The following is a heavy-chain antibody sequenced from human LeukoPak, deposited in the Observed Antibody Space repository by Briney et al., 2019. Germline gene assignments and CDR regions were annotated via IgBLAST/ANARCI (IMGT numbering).Heavy chain of an antibody. CDR1: GFTFSSYG. CDR3: AKVIGYSYGPVSDY. CDR2: IWYDGSNK. V-gene: IGHV3-33*06. J-gene: IGHJ4*02. D-gene: IGHD5-18*01. Sequence: PGRSLRLSCAASGFTFSSYGMHWVRQAPGKGLEWVAVIWYDGSNKYYADSVKGRFTISRDNSKNTLYLQMNSLRAEDTAVYYCAKVIGYSYGPVSDYWGQGTLVTVSS.